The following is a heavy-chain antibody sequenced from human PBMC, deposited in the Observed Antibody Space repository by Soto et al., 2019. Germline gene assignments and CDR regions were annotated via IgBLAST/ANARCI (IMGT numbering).Heavy chain of an antibody. D-gene: IGHD6-13*01. CDR1: GFTFSTYS. V-gene: IGHV3-48*02. CDR3: ARGSSNWAYYFDF. Sequence: EVHLVESGGGLVQPGGSLRLSCAASGFTFSTYSLNWVRQAPGKGLEWVSYITGSGTTVYYADSVRGRFTISRDNAKNSRYLQMNSLRDDDTAVYYCARGSSNWAYYFDFWGQGTLVTVSS. CDR2: ITGSGTTV. J-gene: IGHJ4*02.